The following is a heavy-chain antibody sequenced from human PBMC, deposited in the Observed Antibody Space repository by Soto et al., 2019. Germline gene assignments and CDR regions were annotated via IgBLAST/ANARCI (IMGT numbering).Heavy chain of an antibody. J-gene: IGHJ5*02. CDR2: TSNGGNT. V-gene: IGHV3-23*01. CDR3: AEDLRPGLVVPTKSGFDP. D-gene: IGHD3-10*01. Sequence: PGGSLRLSCKASGFPFNTYAMTWFRQVPGMGLEWVSTTSNGGNTDFAESVRGRFTVSRDNSKNLLYLQMTNLRAEDAAIYFCAEDLRPGLVVPTKSGFDPWGQGTLVTVSS. CDR1: GFPFNTYA.